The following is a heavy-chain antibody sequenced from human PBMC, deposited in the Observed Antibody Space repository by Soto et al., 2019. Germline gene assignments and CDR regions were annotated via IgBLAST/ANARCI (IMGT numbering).Heavy chain of an antibody. CDR1: GFTFSSYA. Sequence: GGSLRLSCAASGFTFSSYAMSWVRQAPGKGLEWVSAISGSGGSTYYADSVKGRFTISRDNSKNTLYLQMNSLRAEDTAVYYCAKDQFGSGWTRYNWFDPWGQGTLVTVSS. D-gene: IGHD6-19*01. CDR2: ISGSGGST. CDR3: AKDQFGSGWTRYNWFDP. J-gene: IGHJ5*02. V-gene: IGHV3-23*01.